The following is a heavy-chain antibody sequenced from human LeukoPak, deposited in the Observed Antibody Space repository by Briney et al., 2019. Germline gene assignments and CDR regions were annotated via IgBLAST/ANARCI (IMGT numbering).Heavy chain of an antibody. V-gene: IGHV4-34*01. CDR1: GGSFSGYY. Sequence: SETLSLTCAVYGGSFSGYYWSWIRQPPGKGLEWIGEINHSGSTNYNPSLKSRVTISVDTSKNQFSLKLSSVTAADTAVYYCARHSIAVAGTTFFDYWGQGTLVTVSS. D-gene: IGHD6-19*01. CDR3: ARHSIAVAGTTFFDY. CDR2: INHSGST. J-gene: IGHJ4*02.